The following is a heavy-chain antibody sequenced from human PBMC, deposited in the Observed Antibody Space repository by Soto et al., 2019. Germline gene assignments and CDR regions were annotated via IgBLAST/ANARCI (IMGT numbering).Heavy chain of an antibody. Sequence: GGSLRLSCAASGFTFSSYGMHWVRQAPGKGLEWVAVIWYDGSNKYYADSVKGRFTISRDNSKNTLYLQMNSLRAEDTAVYYCAREWGEMATPDYYYYYGMDVWGQGTTVTVSS. D-gene: IGHD3-16*01. CDR1: GFTFSSYG. J-gene: IGHJ6*02. CDR3: AREWGEMATPDYYYYYGMDV. V-gene: IGHV3-33*01. CDR2: IWYDGSNK.